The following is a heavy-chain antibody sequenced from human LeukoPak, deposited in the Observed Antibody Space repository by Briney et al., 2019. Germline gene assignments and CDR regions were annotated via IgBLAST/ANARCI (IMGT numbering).Heavy chain of an antibody. V-gene: IGHV3-23*01. J-gene: IGHJ4*01. CDR2: ISGSGGST. CDR1: GFTFSSYA. Sequence: GGSLRLSCAASGFTFSSYAMSWVCQAPGKGLEWVSAISGSGGSTYYADSVKGRFTISRDNSKNTLYLQMNSLSAEDTAVYYCAKSRGYYYEKSGPADYWGHGTLVTVSS. D-gene: IGHD3-22*01. CDR3: AKSRGYYYEKSGPADY.